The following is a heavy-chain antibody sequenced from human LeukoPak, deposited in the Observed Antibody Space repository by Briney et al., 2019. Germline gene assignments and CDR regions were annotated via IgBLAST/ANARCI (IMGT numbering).Heavy chain of an antibody. CDR2: ISGSGRTT. J-gene: IGHJ1*01. CDR3: AKVGATAGTLRIEYFQH. D-gene: IGHD6-13*01. V-gene: IGHV3-23*01. Sequence: GGSLRLSCAASGFTFSSYAMSWVRQAPGKGLEWVSGISGSGRTTSYADSVKGRFTISRDNSKNTLYLQMNSLRAEDTAVYSCAKVGATAGTLRIEYFQHWGQGTLVTVSS. CDR1: GFTFSSYA.